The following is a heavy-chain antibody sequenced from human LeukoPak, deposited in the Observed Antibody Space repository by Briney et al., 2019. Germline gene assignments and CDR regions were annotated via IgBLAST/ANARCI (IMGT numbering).Heavy chain of an antibody. D-gene: IGHD1-14*01. Sequence: GGSLRLSCVASGFAFNNFAMHWVRQAPGKGLEWVAVVSYEGTIKYYTDSARGRFTISRDNSKNTLYLQMNSLRAEDTAVYYCAQLLDDNPIRWYFALWGRGTLVTVSS. CDR1: GFAFNNFA. V-gene: IGHV3-30*04. CDR2: VSYEGTIK. J-gene: IGHJ2*01. CDR3: AQLLDDNPIRWYFAL.